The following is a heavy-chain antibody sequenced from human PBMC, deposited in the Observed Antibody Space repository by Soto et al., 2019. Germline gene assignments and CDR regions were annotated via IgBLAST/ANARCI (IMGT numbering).Heavy chain of an antibody. CDR1: GFTFRSNW. CDR3: ATSGGGWLQPPV. CDR2: IKQDGSEK. Sequence: GGSLRLSCAASGFTFRSNWMSWVRQAPGKGLEWVANIKQDGSEKYYVDSVKGRFTISRDNAKNSLYLQMNSLRAEDTAVYYCATSGGGWLQPPVWGQGTLVTVS. V-gene: IGHV3-7*03. D-gene: IGHD5-12*01. J-gene: IGHJ4*02.